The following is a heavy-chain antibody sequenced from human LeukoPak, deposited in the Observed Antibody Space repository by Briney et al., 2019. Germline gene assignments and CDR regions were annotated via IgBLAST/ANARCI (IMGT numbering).Heavy chain of an antibody. Sequence: ASVKVSCKASGYTFTSYGISWARQAPGQGLEWMGWISAYNGNTNYAQKLQGRVTMTTDTSTSTAYMELRSLRSDDTAVYYCASFGAVAGTQRRQPSYAFDIWGQGTMVTVSS. J-gene: IGHJ3*02. CDR3: ASFGAVAGTQRRQPSYAFDI. D-gene: IGHD6-19*01. CDR2: ISAYNGNT. CDR1: GYTFTSYG. V-gene: IGHV1-18*01.